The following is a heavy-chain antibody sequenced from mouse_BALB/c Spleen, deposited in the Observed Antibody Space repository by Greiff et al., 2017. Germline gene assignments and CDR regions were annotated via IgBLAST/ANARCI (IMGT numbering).Heavy chain of an antibody. D-gene: IGHD3-2*02. CDR1: GFTFSSYT. CDR2: ISSGGSYT. J-gene: IGHJ2*01. CDR3: TRDQDGFDY. Sequence: EVKLVESGGGLVKPGGSLKLSCAASGFTFSSYTMSWVRQTPEKRLEWVATISSGGSYTYYPDSVKGRFTISRDNAKNTLYLQMSSLKSEDTAMYYCTRDQDGFDYWGQGTTLTVSS. V-gene: IGHV5-6-4*01.